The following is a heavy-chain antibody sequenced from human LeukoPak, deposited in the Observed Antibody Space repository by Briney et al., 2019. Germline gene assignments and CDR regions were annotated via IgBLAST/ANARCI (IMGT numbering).Heavy chain of an antibody. CDR3: ARQIYYYDRSGYYHLHFDS. D-gene: IGHD3-22*01. CDR1: GYTFTSYG. J-gene: IGHJ4*02. V-gene: IGHV1-18*01. Sequence: ASVKVSCKASGYTFTSYGISWVRQAPGQGLEWMGWISAYNGNTNYAKKLQGRVTMTTDTSTSTAYMELRSLRSDDTAVYYCARQIYYYDRSGYYHLHFDSWGQGTLVTVSS. CDR2: ISAYNGNT.